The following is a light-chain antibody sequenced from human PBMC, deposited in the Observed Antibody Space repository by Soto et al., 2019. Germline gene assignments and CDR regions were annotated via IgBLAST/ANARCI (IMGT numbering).Light chain of an antibody. CDR1: SSNIGAGYD. CDR3: HSYDSSLSGYV. Sequence: QSVLTQPPSVSGAPGQRVTISCTGSSSNIGAGYDVHWYQQFPGTAPKLLIYGDTNRASGVPERFSGSKSGTSASLAITGLQAEDEAIYYCHSYDSSLSGYVFGIGTKLTVL. V-gene: IGLV1-40*01. CDR2: GDT. J-gene: IGLJ1*01.